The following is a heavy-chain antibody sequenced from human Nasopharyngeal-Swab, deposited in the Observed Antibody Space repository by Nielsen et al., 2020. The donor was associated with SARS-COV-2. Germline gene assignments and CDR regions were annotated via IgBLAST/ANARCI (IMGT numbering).Heavy chain of an antibody. CDR3: AKESSTYYYDN. V-gene: IGHV3-30*18. J-gene: IGHJ4*02. D-gene: IGHD2-2*01. CDR2: ISSGGRTQ. CDR1: GGSISSSS. Sequence: LSLTCTVSGGSISSSSYYWGWIRQAPGKGLEWVAIISSGGRTQVYADSVEGRFTISRDDPENTLYLQMNSLRPEDTAAYYCAKESSTYYYDNWGQGTLVTVSS.